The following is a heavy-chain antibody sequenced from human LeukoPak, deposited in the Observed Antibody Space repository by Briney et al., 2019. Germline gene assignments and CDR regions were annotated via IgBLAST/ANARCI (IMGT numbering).Heavy chain of an antibody. V-gene: IGHV4-34*01. Sequence: SETLSLTCAVYGGSFSGYYWSWIRQSPGKGLEWIGEINHSGSTNYNPSLKSRVTISVDTSKNQFSLKLSSVTAADTAVYYCTRGSRFGYYHDSSGYYRTPLPYFDYWGQGTLVTVSS. J-gene: IGHJ4*02. D-gene: IGHD3-22*01. CDR2: INHSGST. CDR1: GGSFSGYY. CDR3: TRGSRFGYYHDSSGYYRTPLPYFDY.